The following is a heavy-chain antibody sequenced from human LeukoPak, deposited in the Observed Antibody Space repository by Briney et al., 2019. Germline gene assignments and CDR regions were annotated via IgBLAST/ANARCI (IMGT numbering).Heavy chain of an antibody. D-gene: IGHD3-22*01. CDR1: GVFISDGDYY. V-gene: IGHV4-30-4*08. CDR2: IYYSGST. CDR3: ARVSSGYYYGAFDI. J-gene: IGHJ3*02. Sequence: SQTLSLTCSVSGVFISDGDYYWAWLRQPPGKGLEWIVNIYYSGSTNYNPSLKSRVTISVDTSKNQFSLKLSSVTAADTAVYYCARVSSGYYYGAFDIWGQGAMVTVSS.